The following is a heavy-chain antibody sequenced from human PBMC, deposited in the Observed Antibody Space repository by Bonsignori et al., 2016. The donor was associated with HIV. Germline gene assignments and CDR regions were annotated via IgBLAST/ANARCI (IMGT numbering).Heavy chain of an antibody. D-gene: IGHD3-9*01. CDR2: INHSGST. CDR3: ARGRLLMWTPRLDY. J-gene: IGHJ4*02. Sequence: WIRQPPGKGLEWIGEINHSGSTNYNPSLKSRVTISVDTSKNQFSLKLSSVTAADTAVYYCARGRLLMWTPRLDYWGQGTLVTVSS. V-gene: IGHV4-34*01.